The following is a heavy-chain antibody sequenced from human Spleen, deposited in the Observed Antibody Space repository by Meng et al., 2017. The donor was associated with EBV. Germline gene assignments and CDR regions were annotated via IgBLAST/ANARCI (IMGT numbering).Heavy chain of an antibody. CDR1: GFRFSRYW. D-gene: IGHD6-25*01. V-gene: IGHV3-74*01. CDR2: TNEYGIIT. J-gene: IGHJ4*02. CDR3: SRDLVGSDDD. Sequence: VECGESGRALFQLGWSLRLSCAVSGFRFSRYWMHWVRQVPGKGLEWVSRTNEYGIITNYADSVKGRFTISRDNTKNTLYLQMNSLRAEDTAVYFCSRDLVGSDDDWGQGTLVTVSS.